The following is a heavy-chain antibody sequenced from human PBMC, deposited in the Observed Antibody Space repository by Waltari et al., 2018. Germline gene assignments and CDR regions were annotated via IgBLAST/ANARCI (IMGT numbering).Heavy chain of an antibody. CDR2: INPSGGST. J-gene: IGHJ4*02. CDR3: ARDRAGVEWLSHYYLDY. D-gene: IGHD3-3*01. CDR1: GYTFTSYY. Sequence: QVQLVQSGAEVKKPGASVKVSCKASGYTFTSYYMHWVRQAPGQGLEWMGIINPSGGSTSYAQKFQGRVTMTRDTSTSTVYMELSSLRSEDTAVYYCARDRAGVEWLSHYYLDYWGQGTLVTVSS. V-gene: IGHV1-46*01.